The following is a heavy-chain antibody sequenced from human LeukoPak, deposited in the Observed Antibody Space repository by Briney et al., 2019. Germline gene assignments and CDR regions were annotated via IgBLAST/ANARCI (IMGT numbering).Heavy chain of an antibody. CDR2: IFPSGGEI. D-gene: IGHD3-10*01. V-gene: IGHV3-21*01. Sequence: GGSLRLSCAASGFTFSTFAMIWVRQPPGKGLEWVSSIFPSGGEIHYADSVRGRFTISRDNAKNSLYLQMNSLRAEDTAVYYCARDVYYGSGSPRLDYWGQGTLVTVSS. CDR1: GFTFSTFA. J-gene: IGHJ4*02. CDR3: ARDVYYGSGSPRLDY.